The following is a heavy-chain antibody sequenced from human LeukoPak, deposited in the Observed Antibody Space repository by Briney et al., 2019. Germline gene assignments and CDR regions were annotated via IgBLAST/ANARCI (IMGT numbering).Heavy chain of an antibody. CDR2: ISGSGGST. J-gene: IGHJ4*02. Sequence: PGGSLGLSCAASGFTFSSYAMSWVRQAPGKGLEWVSAISGSGGSTYYADSVKGRFTISRDNSKNTLYLQMNSLRAEDTAVYYCAKDRGGYSYGFDYWGQGTLVTVSS. V-gene: IGHV3-23*01. CDR1: GFTFSSYA. D-gene: IGHD5-18*01. CDR3: AKDRGGYSYGFDY.